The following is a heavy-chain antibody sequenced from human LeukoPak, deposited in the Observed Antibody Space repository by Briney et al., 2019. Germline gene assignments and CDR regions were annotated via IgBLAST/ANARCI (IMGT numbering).Heavy chain of an antibody. CDR1: GYTFSNYW. CDR3: ARDMKLELPASSAYFYGMDV. CDR2: IKQDGSEK. J-gene: IGHJ6*02. V-gene: IGHV3-7*01. D-gene: IGHD1-7*01. Sequence: GGSLRLSCAASGYTFSNYWMSWVRQAPGKGLEWVANIKQDGSEKYYVDSVRGRFTISRDNAKNSLCLRMNSLRAEDTAVYYCARDMKLELPASSAYFYGMDVWGRGTTVTVSS.